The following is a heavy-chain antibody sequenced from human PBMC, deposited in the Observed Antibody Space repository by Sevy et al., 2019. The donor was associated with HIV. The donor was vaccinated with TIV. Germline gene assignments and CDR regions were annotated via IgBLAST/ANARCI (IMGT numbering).Heavy chain of an antibody. V-gene: IGHV3-23*01. CDR3: AKDLRTGYYDSSGYHAPPGEGGPFDC. D-gene: IGHD3-22*01. CDR2: ISNSGGGT. Sequence: YPGRSLRLSCAASGFIFSSYAMSWVRQGPGKGLEWVSLISNSGGGTYYADSVKGRFTVLRDNSKNTLYLQMNSLRAEDTAVYYCAKDLRTGYYDSSGYHAPPGEGGPFDCWGQRTLVTVSS. J-gene: IGHJ4*02. CDR1: GFIFSSYA.